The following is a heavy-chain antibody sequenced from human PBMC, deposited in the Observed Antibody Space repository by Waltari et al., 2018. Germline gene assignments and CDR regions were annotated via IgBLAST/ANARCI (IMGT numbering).Heavy chain of an antibody. V-gene: IGHV4-39*07. CDR2: IYYSGST. CDR1: GGSISSSSYY. CDR3: AKDLELRTGDGY. Sequence: QLQLQESGPGLVKPSETLSLTCTVSGGSISSSSYYWGWIRQPPGKGLEWIGSIYYSGSTYYNPSLKSRVTISVDTSKNQFSLKLSSVTAEDTAVYYCAKDLELRTGDGYWGQGTLVTVSS. J-gene: IGHJ4*02. D-gene: IGHD1-7*01.